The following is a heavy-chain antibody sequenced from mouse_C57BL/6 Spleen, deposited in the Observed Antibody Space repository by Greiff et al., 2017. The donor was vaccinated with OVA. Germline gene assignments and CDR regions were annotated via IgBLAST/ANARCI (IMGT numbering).Heavy chain of an antibody. J-gene: IGHJ3*01. D-gene: IGHD4-1*01. CDR2: IDPSDNYI. CDR1: GYTFTNYW. CDR3: ASWDFAY. V-gene: IGHV1-50*01. Sequence: VQLQQSGAELVKPGASVKLSCKASGYTFTNYWIQWVKQRPGQGLEWIGEIDPSDNYINYNQKFRGKATLTVDTSSSTAYLQLSSLTSEDSAVYYCASWDFAYWGQGTLVTVSA.